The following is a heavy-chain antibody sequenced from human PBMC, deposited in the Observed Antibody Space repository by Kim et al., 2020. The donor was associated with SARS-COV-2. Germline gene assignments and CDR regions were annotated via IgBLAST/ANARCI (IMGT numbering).Heavy chain of an antibody. J-gene: IGHJ3*01. CDR2: ISPYNDNT. CDR3: ARDVPYYYDTTGYSDAFDV. V-gene: IGHV1-18*04. CDR1: GYTFINNG. Sequence: ASVKVSCKASGYTFINNGISWVRQAPGQGLEWMGWISPYNDNTNYAQKFQGRVTMTTDTSTSTVYMELRSLRSDDTAVYYCARDVPYYYDTTGYSDAFDVWGQGTMVTVSS. D-gene: IGHD3-22*01.